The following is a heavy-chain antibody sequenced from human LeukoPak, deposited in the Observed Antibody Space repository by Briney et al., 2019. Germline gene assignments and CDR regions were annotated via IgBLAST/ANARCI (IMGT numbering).Heavy chain of an antibody. CDR1: GYTFTSYG. CDR2: ISAYNGNT. CDR3: ARVGYCSSTSCYTRYYYYGMDV. D-gene: IGHD2-2*02. V-gene: IGHV1-18*01. Sequence: GASVKVSCNASGYTFTSYGISWVRQAPGQGLEWMGWISAYNGNTNYAQKLQGRVAMTTDTSTSTAYMELRSLRSEDTAVYYCARVGYCSSTSCYTRYYYYGMDVWGQGTTVTVSS. J-gene: IGHJ6*02.